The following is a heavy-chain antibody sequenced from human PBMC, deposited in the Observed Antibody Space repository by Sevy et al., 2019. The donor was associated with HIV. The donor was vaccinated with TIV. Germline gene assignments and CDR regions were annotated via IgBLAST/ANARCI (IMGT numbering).Heavy chain of an antibody. V-gene: IGHV3-23*01. J-gene: IGHJ4*02. D-gene: IGHD3-22*01. CDR3: AKEGGGYNYDSSGLFDY. CDR1: GFTFSSYA. Sequence: GSLRLSCAASGFTFSSYAMTWVRQPPGKGLEWVSGISGSGYSTYYADSVKGRFTISRDNSKNTLYLQMNSLRAEDTAVYYCAKEGGGYNYDSSGLFDYWGQGTLVTVSS. CDR2: ISGSGYST.